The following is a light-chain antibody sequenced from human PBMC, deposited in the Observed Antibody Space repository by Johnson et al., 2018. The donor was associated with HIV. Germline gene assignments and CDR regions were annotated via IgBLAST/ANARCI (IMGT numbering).Light chain of an antibody. CDR2: ENN. J-gene: IGLJ1*01. CDR3: LPGDTGPRTYI. CDR1: ISDVVNYA. V-gene: IGLV1-41*01. Sequence: HSVLTQPPSVSAAPGQKVTISCSGGISDVVNYAESWCHRLPGTAPKLLFYENNIRPSGIPERFSGSQSGSSATLGITGRWPADEGDYYCLPGDTGPRTYIFGSGTKVTVL.